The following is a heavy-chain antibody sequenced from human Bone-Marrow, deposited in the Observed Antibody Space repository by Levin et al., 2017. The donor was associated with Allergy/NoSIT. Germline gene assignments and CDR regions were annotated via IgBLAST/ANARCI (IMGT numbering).Heavy chain of an antibody. D-gene: IGHD1-26*01. V-gene: IGHV1-2*02. Sequence: GESLKISCKASGFTFTDYYMHWVRQAPGQGLEWMGWINPNSGGTNSAQKIQGRVTMTRDTSISIAYMELGSLRSDGTAVYYCARGGGMDVWGQGTTVTVSS. CDR2: INPNSGGT. J-gene: IGHJ6*02. CDR3: ARGGGMDV. CDR1: GFTFTDYY.